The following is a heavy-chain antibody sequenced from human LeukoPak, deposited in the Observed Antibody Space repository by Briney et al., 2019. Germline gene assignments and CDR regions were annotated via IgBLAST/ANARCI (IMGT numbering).Heavy chain of an antibody. J-gene: IGHJ4*02. Sequence: SETLSLTCTVSGGSISSGDYYWSWIRQPPGKGLEWIGYIYNSGSTYYNPSLKSRVTISVDTSKNQFSLKLSSVTAADTAVYYCARGLYGDYVNYFDYWGQGTLVTVSS. CDR1: GGSISSGDYY. V-gene: IGHV4-30-4*08. D-gene: IGHD4-17*01. CDR3: ARGLYGDYVNYFDY. CDR2: IYNSGST.